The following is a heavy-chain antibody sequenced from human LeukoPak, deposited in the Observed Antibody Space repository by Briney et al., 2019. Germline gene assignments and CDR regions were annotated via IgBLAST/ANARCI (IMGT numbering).Heavy chain of an antibody. Sequence: SETLSLTCAVSGGSFNDYYWIWVRQPPGKGLEWIGYIYYSGSTNYNPSLKSRVTISVDTSKNQFSLKLSSVTAADTAVYYCARLRLEKTWLSYWYFDLWGRGTLVTVSS. CDR3: ARLRLEKTWLSYWYFDL. CDR2: IYYSGST. D-gene: IGHD3-22*01. J-gene: IGHJ2*01. V-gene: IGHV4-59*01. CDR1: GGSFNDYY.